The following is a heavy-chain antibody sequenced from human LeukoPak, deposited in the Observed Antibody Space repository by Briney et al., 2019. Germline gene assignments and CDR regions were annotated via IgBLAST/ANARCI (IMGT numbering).Heavy chain of an antibody. J-gene: IGHJ4*02. CDR2: MSPNSGDT. D-gene: IGHD7-27*01. V-gene: IGHV1-8*01. CDR3: ARGPPNWGYDY. Sequence: ASVKVSCKASGYTFTSYDLNWVRQATGQRPEWMGWMSPNSGDTGYAQKFQDRVTMTRNTSISTAYMELSSLRSDDTAVYYCARGPPNWGYDYWGPGTLVPVSS. CDR1: GYTFTSYD.